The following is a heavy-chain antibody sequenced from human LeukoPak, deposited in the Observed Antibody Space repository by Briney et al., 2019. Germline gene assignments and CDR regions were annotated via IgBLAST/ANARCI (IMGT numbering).Heavy chain of an antibody. CDR3: ARDLAYCGGDCYWYYFDY. Sequence: SVKVSCKASGGTFSSYAISWVRQAPGQGLEWMGRIIPIFGTTNYAQKFQGRVTITTDESTSTAYMELSSLRSEDTAVYYCARDLAYCGGDCYWYYFDYWGQGTLVTVSS. CDR1: GGTFSSYA. J-gene: IGHJ4*02. CDR2: IIPIFGTT. D-gene: IGHD2-21*02. V-gene: IGHV1-69*05.